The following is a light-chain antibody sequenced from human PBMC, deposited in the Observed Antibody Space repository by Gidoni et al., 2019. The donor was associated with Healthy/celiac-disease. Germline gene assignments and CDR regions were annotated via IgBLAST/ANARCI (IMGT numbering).Light chain of an antibody. V-gene: IGLV1-44*01. CDR1: SSNIGSNT. CDR2: SNN. J-gene: IGLJ2*01. CDR3: AAWDDSLNGPL. Sequence: QSVLTQPPSASVTPGQRVTISCSGSSSNIGSNTVNWYQQLPGTAPKLLIYSNNQRPSGVPDRFSGSKSGTSASLAISGLQSEDEADYYCAAWDDSLNGPLFGGWTKLTVL.